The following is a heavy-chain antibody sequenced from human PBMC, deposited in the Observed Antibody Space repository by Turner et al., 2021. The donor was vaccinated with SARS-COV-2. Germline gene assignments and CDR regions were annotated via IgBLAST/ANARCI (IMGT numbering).Heavy chain of an antibody. J-gene: IGHJ6*02. D-gene: IGHD3-22*01. V-gene: IGHV4-39*01. CDR1: GGSISSSSYY. Sequence: QLQLQESGPGLVKPSETLSLTCTVSGGSISSSSYYWGWIRQPPGKGLEWIGSIDYSGSTSYNPSLKGRVTISVDTSKNQFSLKLSSVTAADTAVYYCAGEEVVFRASHTLYYYGMDVWGQGTTVTVSS. CDR2: IDYSGST. CDR3: AGEEVVFRASHTLYYYGMDV.